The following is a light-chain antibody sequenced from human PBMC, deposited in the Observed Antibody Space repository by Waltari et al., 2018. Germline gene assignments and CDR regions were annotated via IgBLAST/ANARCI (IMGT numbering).Light chain of an antibody. CDR1: QSISIW. V-gene: IGKV1-5*03. J-gene: IGKJ2*01. CDR3: QQYSTYSRT. CDR2: KAS. Sequence: DMQMTQSPSTLSASVGDRVTITCRASQSISIWLAWYQQKPGKAPKLLIYKASSLEGGVPSRFSGSGSGTEFTLTISSLQPDDFATYYCQQYSTYSRTFGQGTKLEIK.